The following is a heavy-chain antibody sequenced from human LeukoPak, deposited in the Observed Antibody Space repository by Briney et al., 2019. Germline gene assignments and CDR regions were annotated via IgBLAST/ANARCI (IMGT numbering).Heavy chain of an antibody. J-gene: IGHJ5*02. D-gene: IGHD3-3*01. V-gene: IGHV4-59*01. CDR2: IYYSGST. Sequence: SETLSLTCTVSGGSISSYYWSWIRQPPGKGLEWIGYIYYSGSTNYNPSLKSRVTISVDTSKNRFSLKLSSVTAADTAVYYCARALTIFNWFDPWGQGTLVTVSS. CDR1: GGSISSYY. CDR3: ARALTIFNWFDP.